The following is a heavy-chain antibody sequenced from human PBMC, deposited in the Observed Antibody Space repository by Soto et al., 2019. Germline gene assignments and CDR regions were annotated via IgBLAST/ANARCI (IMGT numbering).Heavy chain of an antibody. CDR1: GLTFRDHC. Sequence: GGSLRLPYAAFGLTFRDHCMHWVRQAPGKGLVWVSRIRYDGSASTYADSVKGRFAISRDNAKNTLYLQMNSLRAEDTAVYYCVRYLQLWFLDYWGQGTLVTVSS. D-gene: IGHD5-18*01. J-gene: IGHJ4*02. V-gene: IGHV3-74*01. CDR3: VRYLQLWFLDY. CDR2: IRYDGSAS.